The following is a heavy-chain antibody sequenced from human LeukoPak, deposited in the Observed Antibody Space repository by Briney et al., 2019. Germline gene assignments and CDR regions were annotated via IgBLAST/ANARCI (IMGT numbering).Heavy chain of an antibody. V-gene: IGHV4-34*01. J-gene: IGHJ4*02. D-gene: IGHD3-10*01. CDR2: INHSGST. CDR3: ARGRRFLDY. Sequence: SETLSLTCAVYGGSFSGYYWSWIRQPPGKGLEWIGEINHSGSTNYNPFLKSRVTISVDTSKNQFSLKLSSVTAADTAVYYCARGRRFLDYWGQGTLVTVSS. CDR1: GGSFSGYY.